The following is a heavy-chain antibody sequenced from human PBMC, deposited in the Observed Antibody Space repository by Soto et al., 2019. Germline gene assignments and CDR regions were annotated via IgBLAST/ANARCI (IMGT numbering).Heavy chain of an antibody. CDR3: ATSSYCSSTSCSYGMDV. D-gene: IGHD2-2*01. V-gene: IGHV1-24*01. CDR1: GYTVTELS. CDR2: FDPEDGET. J-gene: IGHJ6*02. Sequence: ASVKVSCKVSGYTVTELSMHWVRQAPGKVLEWMGGFDPEDGETIYAQKFQGRVTMTEDTSTDTAYMELSSLRSEDTAVYYCATSSYCSSTSCSYGMDVWGQGTTVTVSS.